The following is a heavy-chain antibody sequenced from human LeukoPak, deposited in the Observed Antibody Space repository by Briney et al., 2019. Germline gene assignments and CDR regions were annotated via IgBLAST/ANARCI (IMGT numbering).Heavy chain of an antibody. V-gene: IGHV4-39*01. CDR2: IYYSGST. CDR1: GGSISSGSYY. Sequence: PSETLSLTRTVSGGSISSGSYYWGWIRQPPGKGLEWIGNIYYSGSTYYNPSLKSRVSISVDTSKNQFSLKLSSVTAADTAVYYCAGIPIYDPWDYWGQGTLVTVSS. CDR3: AGIPIYDPWDY. D-gene: IGHD3-3*01. J-gene: IGHJ4*02.